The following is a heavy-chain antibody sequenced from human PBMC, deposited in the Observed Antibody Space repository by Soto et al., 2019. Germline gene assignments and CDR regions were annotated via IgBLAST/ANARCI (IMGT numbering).Heavy chain of an antibody. V-gene: IGHV4-59*08. J-gene: IGHJ4*02. CDR1: GGSISSYY. D-gene: IGHD3-9*01. CDR2: IYYSGST. Sequence: SETLSLTCTVSGGSISSYYWSWIRQPPGKGLEWIGYIYYSGSTNYNPSLKSRVTISVDTSKNQFSLKLSSVTAADTAVYYCARRDDYDILTGPFDYWGQGTLVTVSS. CDR3: ARRDDYDILTGPFDY.